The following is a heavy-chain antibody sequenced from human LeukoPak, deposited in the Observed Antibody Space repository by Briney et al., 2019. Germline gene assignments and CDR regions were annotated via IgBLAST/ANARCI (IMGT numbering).Heavy chain of an antibody. D-gene: IGHD3-3*01. J-gene: IGHJ5*02. CDR1: GYTFTSYG. CDR2: MNPNSGNT. Sequence: ASVKVSCKASGYTFTSYGINWVRQAPGQGLEWMGWMNPNSGNTGYAQKFQGRVAIGRNISRSTAYMELTSLRSEDTAVYYCARDLGVVTPRFDPWGQGTLVIVSS. CDR3: ARDLGVVTPRFDP. V-gene: IGHV1-8*03.